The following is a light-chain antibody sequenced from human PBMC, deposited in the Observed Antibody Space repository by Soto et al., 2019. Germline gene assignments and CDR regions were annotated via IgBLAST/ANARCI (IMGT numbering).Light chain of an antibody. CDR1: SSNIGSNY. CDR2: RNN. Sequence: QSVLTQPPSASGTPGQRVTISCSGSSSNIGSNYVYWYQQLPGTVPQLLIYRNNERPSGVPDRFSGSKSGTSASLAISGLRVEEDADYYSAAWDDSLSGVVFGGGTKLTVL. J-gene: IGLJ2*01. V-gene: IGLV1-47*01. CDR3: AAWDDSLSGVV.